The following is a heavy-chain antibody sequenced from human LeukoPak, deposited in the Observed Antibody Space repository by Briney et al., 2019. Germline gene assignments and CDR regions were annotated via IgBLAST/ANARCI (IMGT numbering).Heavy chain of an antibody. CDR3: ARGDSDYYDSSGYPDY. CDR1: GYTFTGYY. V-gene: IGHV1-2*02. Sequence: ASVKVSCKASGYTFTGYYMHWVRQAPGQGLEWMGWINPNSGGTNYAQKFQGRVTMTRDTSISTAYMELSRLRSDDTAVYYCARGDSDYYDSSGYPDYWGQGTLVTVSS. CDR2: INPNSGGT. J-gene: IGHJ4*02. D-gene: IGHD3-22*01.